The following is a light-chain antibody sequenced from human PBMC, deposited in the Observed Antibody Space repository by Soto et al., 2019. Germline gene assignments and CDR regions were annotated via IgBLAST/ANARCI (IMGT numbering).Light chain of an antibody. V-gene: IGKV3-20*01. Sequence: ETVLTQSPGTLSLSPRERATLSGRASQSVWSSLLAWYQHKPGQTPMLLIYGASSRATGIPDRFSGSGSGTDFTLTISRLGPEDFAVYYCQQYGRPWTFGQGTKVEIK. CDR2: GAS. J-gene: IGKJ1*01. CDR1: QSVWSSL. CDR3: QQYGRPWT.